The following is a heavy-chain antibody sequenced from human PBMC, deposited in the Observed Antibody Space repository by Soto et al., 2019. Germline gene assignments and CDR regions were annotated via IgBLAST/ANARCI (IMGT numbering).Heavy chain of an antibody. D-gene: IGHD1-26*01. Sequence: QVQLVESGGGVVQPGRSLRLSCAASGFTFSTYGMHWVRQAPGKGLEWVAVISYDGSYKYYADSVKGRFTISRDNSKNTLYLQRTSLRDEDTAVYYWANTLRGSYRGPCDFWGQGTLVTVSS. CDR1: GFTFSTYG. J-gene: IGHJ4*02. CDR3: ANTLRGSYRGPCDF. CDR2: ISYDGSYK. V-gene: IGHV3-30*18.